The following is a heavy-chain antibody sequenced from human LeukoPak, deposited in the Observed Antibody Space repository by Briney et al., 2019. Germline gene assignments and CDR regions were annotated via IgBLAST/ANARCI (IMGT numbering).Heavy chain of an antibody. D-gene: IGHD2-2*02. J-gene: IGHJ5*02. CDR3: ARGLYCSGSSCYMGGNWFDP. V-gene: IGHV1-8*01. CDR2: MNPNSGNT. Sequence: ASVKVSCKASGYTFTSYDINWVRQATGQGLEWMGWMNPNSGNTGYAQKFQGRVTMTRNTSISTAYMELSSLRSEDTAVYYCARGLYCSGSSCYMGGNWFDPWGQGTLVTVSS. CDR1: GYTFTSYD.